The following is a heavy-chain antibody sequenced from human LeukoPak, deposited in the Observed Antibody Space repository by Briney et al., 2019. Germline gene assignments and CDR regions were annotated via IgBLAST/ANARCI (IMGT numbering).Heavy chain of an antibody. CDR1: GYTFTSYG. CDR3: ASAGGTIFGVVIQDYYYYYGMDV. V-gene: IGHV1-18*01. J-gene: IGHJ6*02. D-gene: IGHD3-3*01. Sequence: ASVKVSCKASGYTFTSYGISWVRQAPGQGLEWMGWISAYNGNTNYAQKFQGRVTMTRDTSTSTVYMELSSLRSEDTAVYYCASAGGTIFGVVIQDYYYYYGMDVWGQGTTVTVSS. CDR2: ISAYNGNT.